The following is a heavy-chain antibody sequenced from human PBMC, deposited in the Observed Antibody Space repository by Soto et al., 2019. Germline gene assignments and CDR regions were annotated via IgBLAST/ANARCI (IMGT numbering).Heavy chain of an antibody. CDR2: ISYDGSNK. D-gene: IGHD2-2*01. CDR3: AKVYGVVVPATRYFDY. Sequence: PGGSLRLSCAASGFTFSSYGMHWVRQAPGKGLEWVAVISYDGSNKYYADSVKGRFTISRDNSKNTLHLQMNSLRAEDTAVYYCAKVYGVVVPATRYFDYWGQGTQVTVSS. V-gene: IGHV3-30*18. J-gene: IGHJ4*02. CDR1: GFTFSSYG.